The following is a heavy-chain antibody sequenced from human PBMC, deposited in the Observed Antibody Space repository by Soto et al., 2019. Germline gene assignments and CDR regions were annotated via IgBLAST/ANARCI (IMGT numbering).Heavy chain of an antibody. V-gene: IGHV3-11*01. D-gene: IGHD3-22*01. CDR2: ISSSDSTI. J-gene: IGHJ3*02. CDR1: GFTFSDYY. Sequence: PGGSLRLSCVASGFTFSDYYMTWIRQAPGKGLEWVSYISSSDSTIYYADSVKGRFTISRDNAKNSLYLQMNSLRAEDTAVYYCARDRYSDSSGYPRGSGAFDIWGQGTKVTVSS. CDR3: ARDRYSDSSGYPRGSGAFDI.